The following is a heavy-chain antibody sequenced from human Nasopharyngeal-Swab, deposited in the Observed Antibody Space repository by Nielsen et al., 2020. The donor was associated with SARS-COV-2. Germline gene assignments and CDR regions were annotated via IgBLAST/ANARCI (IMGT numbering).Heavy chain of an antibody. D-gene: IGHD3-3*01. CDR2: IYYSGST. V-gene: IGHV4-39*07. Sequence: SETLSLTCTVSGGSIGSNNYYWGWIRQPPGKGLEWIASIYYSGSTYYNPSLKSRVTMSVDTSKNQFSLKLSSVTAADTAVYYCARAPRGTIFGVVTNFDYWGQGTLVTVSS. CDR3: ARAPRGTIFGVVTNFDY. J-gene: IGHJ4*02. CDR1: GGSIGSNNYY.